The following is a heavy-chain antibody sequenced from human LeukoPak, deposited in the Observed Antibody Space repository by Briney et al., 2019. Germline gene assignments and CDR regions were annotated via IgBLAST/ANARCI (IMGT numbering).Heavy chain of an antibody. V-gene: IGHV3-30*18. CDR2: VSYDESSI. D-gene: IGHD1-14*01. CDR1: GFTFSTYG. Sequence: GGSLRLSCAASGFTFSTYGMHCVRQAPGKGLEWVAVVSYDESSIYYADSVKGRFTISRDNSKDTVFLHMNSLRSDDTAVYYCTKAQLPRHEPGNFYFDYWGQGILVTVSS. J-gene: IGHJ4*02. CDR3: TKAQLPRHEPGNFYFDY.